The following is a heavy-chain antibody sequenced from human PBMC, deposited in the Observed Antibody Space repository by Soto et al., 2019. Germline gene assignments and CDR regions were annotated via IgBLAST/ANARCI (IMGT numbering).Heavy chain of an antibody. CDR1: GFTFSSYW. CDR2: INSDGSST. CDR3: ARVGGVTMVRGAHYYYGMDV. V-gene: IGHV3-74*01. J-gene: IGHJ6*02. Sequence: EVQLVESGGGLVQPGGYLRLSCAASGFTFSSYWMHWVRQAPGKGLVWVSRINSDGSSTSYADSVKGRFTISRDNAKNTLYLQMNSLRAEDTAVYYCARVGGVTMVRGAHYYYGMDVWGQGTTVTVSS. D-gene: IGHD3-10*01.